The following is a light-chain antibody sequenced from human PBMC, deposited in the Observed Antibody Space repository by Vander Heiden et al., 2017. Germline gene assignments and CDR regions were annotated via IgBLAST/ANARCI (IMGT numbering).Light chain of an antibody. Sequence: QSVLTQPPSASGTPGQRVTLSCSGSNSNIENNAVNWYQQLPGRAPKVLNYDNNQRPSGVPGRFSGSNSGTSASLVISGLQSEDEAIYYCAAWDDSLDGQEVFGGGTKLTVL. J-gene: IGLJ2*01. CDR3: AAWDDSLDGQEV. CDR2: DNN. CDR1: NSNIENNA. V-gene: IGLV1-44*01.